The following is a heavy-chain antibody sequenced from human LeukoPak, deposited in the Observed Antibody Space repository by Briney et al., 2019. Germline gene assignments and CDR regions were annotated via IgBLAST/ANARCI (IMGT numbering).Heavy chain of an antibody. CDR1: GFTFSSHS. CDR3: AKLTSH. V-gene: IGHV3-23*01. J-gene: IGHJ4*02. CDR2: IIPGGGSA. Sequence: GGSLRLSCAASGFTFSSHSMSWVRQAPGKGLEWVSSIIPGGGSAYYTDSVKGRFTISRDNSKNMLYLQMSSLRAEDTAVYYCAKLTSHWGQGSLVTVSS.